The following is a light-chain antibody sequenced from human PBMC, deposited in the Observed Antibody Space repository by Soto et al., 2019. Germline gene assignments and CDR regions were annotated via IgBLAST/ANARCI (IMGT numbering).Light chain of an antibody. CDR2: EDD. J-gene: IGLJ2*01. Sequence: NFMLTQPHSVSESPGKTITICCSRSSGSIASNSVQWYQQRPGSAPTTVIYEDDQRPSGVPARFSGSVDRSSNSASLSISGLKTEDEADYYCQSYDNNTVIFGGGTQLTVL. CDR3: QSYDNNTVI. V-gene: IGLV6-57*04. CDR1: SGSIASNS.